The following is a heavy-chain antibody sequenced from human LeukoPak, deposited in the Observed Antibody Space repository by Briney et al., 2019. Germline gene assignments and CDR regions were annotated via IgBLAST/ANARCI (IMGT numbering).Heavy chain of an antibody. Sequence: SVKVSCRASGGTFSSYAISWVRQAPGQGLEWMGRVIPIFGTANYAQKFQGRVTITTDESTSTAYMELSSLRSEDTAVYYCARETDYGSGSSDYWGQGTLVTVSS. CDR3: ARETDYGSGSSDY. D-gene: IGHD3-10*01. V-gene: IGHV1-69*05. CDR1: GGTFSSYA. CDR2: VIPIFGTA. J-gene: IGHJ4*02.